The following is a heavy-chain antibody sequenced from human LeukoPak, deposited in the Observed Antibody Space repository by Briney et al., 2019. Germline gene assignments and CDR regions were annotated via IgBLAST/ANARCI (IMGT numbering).Heavy chain of an antibody. CDR1: GFTFSNFA. CDR3: ARGLTDWELGVDY. D-gene: IGHD1-26*01. J-gene: IGHJ4*02. Sequence: GGSLRLSCAASGFTFSNFAMHWVRQAPGKGLEFVSAITTNGGTTYYANSLKGRFTISRDISKNTLYLQMTSLSAEDMAVYYFARGLTDWELGVDYWGQGILVSVSS. CDR2: ITTNGGTT. V-gene: IGHV3-64*01.